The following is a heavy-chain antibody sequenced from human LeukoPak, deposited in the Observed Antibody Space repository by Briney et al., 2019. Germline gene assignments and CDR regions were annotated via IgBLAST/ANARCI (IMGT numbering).Heavy chain of an antibody. V-gene: IGHV4-38-2*02. J-gene: IGHJ5*02. CDR3: ARLWQQWLLPRWFDP. CDR1: TYSISSGFY. CDR2: IFHRGST. Sequence: SETLSLTCSVSTYSISSGFYWGWIRQPPGKGLEWIGSIFHRGSTYYKSSLKSRITISVDTSKNQFSLKLSSVTAADTAVYYCARLWQQWLLPRWFDPWGQGTLVTVSS. D-gene: IGHD6-19*01.